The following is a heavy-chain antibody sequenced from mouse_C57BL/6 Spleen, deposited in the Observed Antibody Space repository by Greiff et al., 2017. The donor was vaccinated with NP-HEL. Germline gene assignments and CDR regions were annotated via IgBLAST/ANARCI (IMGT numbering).Heavy chain of an antibody. CDR3: ARWDTIYYGSSYLDY. CDR2: INPSTGGT. V-gene: IGHV1-42*01. J-gene: IGHJ2*01. D-gene: IGHD1-1*01. CDR1: GYSFTGYY. Sequence: VQLKQSGPELVKPGASVKISCKASGYSFTGYYMNWVKQSPEKSLEWIGEINPSTGGTTYNQKFKAKATLTVDKSSSTAYMQLKSLTSEDSAVYYCARWDTIYYGSSYLDYWGQGTTLTVSS.